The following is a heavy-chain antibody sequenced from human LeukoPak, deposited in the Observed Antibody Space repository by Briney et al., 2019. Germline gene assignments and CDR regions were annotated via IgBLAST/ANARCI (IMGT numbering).Heavy chain of an antibody. CDR2: ISSSSSYI. J-gene: IGHJ4*02. Sequence: GGSLRLSCAASGFTFSSYSMNWVRQAPGKGLEWVSSISSSSSYIYYADSVKGRFTISRDNAKNSLYLQMNSLRAEDTAVYYCASGVDTAMVGFDYWGQGTLVTVPS. D-gene: IGHD5-18*01. CDR1: GFTFSSYS. CDR3: ASGVDTAMVGFDY. V-gene: IGHV3-21*01.